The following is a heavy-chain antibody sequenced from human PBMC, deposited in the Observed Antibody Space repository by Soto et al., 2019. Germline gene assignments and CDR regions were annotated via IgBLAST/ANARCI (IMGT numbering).Heavy chain of an antibody. V-gene: IGHV3-66*01. J-gene: IGHJ6*02. CDR1: GFTVSSNY. CDR2: IHSGGGT. CDR3: ARGFGWVDV. Sequence: EVQLVESGGGLVQPGGSLRLSCAASGFTVSSNYMSWVRQAPGKGLEWVSFIHSGGGTYYADSVKGRFTISRDNSKNTLYLQMYSLRGEDTAVYYCARGFGWVDVWGQGTTVTVSS. D-gene: IGHD3-10*01.